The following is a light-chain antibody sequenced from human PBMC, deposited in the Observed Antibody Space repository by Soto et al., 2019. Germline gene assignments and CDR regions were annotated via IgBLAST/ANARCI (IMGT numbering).Light chain of an antibody. V-gene: IGLV2-14*01. CDR1: SNDVGGYNY. J-gene: IGLJ2*01. CDR3: SSYTSSSTLV. Sequence: QSALTQPASVSGSPGQSITISCTGTSNDVGGYNYVSWYQQHPGKAPKLMIYDVSNRPSGVSNRFSGSKSGNTASLTISGLQAEDEAHSYCSSYTSSSTLVFGGGTQLTVL. CDR2: DVS.